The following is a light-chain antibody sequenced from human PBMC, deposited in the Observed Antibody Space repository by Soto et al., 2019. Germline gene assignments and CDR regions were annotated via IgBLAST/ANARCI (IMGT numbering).Light chain of an antibody. V-gene: IGKV3-20*01. CDR1: QNIRGNE. Sequence: EVVLTQSPGTLSLSPGERATLSCRASQNIRGNELAWYQQKPGQAPRLLIYRGSSRATGIPDRCSGRGSGTDFTLTISRLEPEDFAVDYCQDYGTSAPWTFGQGTRVEIK. J-gene: IGKJ1*01. CDR3: QDYGTSAPWT. CDR2: RGS.